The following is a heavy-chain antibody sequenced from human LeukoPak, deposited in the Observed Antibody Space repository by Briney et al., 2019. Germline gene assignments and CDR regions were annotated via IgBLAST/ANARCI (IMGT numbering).Heavy chain of an antibody. V-gene: IGHV3-30*04. Sequence: QTGRSLRLSCAASGFTFSSYAIHWVRQAPGKGLWWVAVISFEGSNKYYADYVKGRFTISRDNSKNTLYLQMNSLRAEDTAVYYCARDLDTAMVNFYYYYYGMDVWGQGTTVTVSS. CDR3: ARDLDTAMVNFYYYYYGMDV. CDR2: ISFEGSNK. CDR1: GFTFSSYA. J-gene: IGHJ6*02. D-gene: IGHD5-18*01.